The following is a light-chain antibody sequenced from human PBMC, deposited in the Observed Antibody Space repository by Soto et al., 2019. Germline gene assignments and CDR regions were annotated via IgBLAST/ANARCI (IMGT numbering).Light chain of an antibody. V-gene: IGLV1-44*01. CDR1: SSNIGSNS. CDR2: ANN. J-gene: IGLJ3*02. Sequence: QSVLTQPPSASGTPGQRVTISCSGSSSNIGSNSVNWYQQLPGTAPKLLIYANNERPSGVPDQFSGSKSGTSASLAISGLQSEDEADYYCVTWDDSLNGWVFGGGTKVTVL. CDR3: VTWDDSLNGWV.